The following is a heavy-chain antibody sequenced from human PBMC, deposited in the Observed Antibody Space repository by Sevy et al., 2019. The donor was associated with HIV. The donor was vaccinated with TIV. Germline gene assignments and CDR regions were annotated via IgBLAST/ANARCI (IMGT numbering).Heavy chain of an antibody. CDR2: ISHGGGTT. D-gene: IGHD2-2*01. V-gene: IGHV3-23*01. Sequence: RGSLRLSCAASGFTFNNYVMNWVRQAPGKGLEWVSVISHGGGTTYYADSVKGRFTISRDDSKDTVYLEMNSLRAEDTAVYYCARRYLPSAPPALDYWGQGTLVTVSS. J-gene: IGHJ4*02. CDR3: ARRYLPSAPPALDY. CDR1: GFTFNNYV.